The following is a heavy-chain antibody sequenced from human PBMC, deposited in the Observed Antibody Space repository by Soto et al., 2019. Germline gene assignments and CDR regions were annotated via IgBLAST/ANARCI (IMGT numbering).Heavy chain of an antibody. CDR1: GGSFSGYY. Sequence: SETLSLTCAVYGGSFSGYYWSWIRQPPGKGLEWIGEINHSGSTNYNPSLKSRVTISVDTSKNQFSLKLSSVTAADTAVYYCARRPVVVAAKYNWFDPWGQGTLVTVSS. CDR3: ARRPVVVAAKYNWFDP. V-gene: IGHV4-34*01. D-gene: IGHD2-15*01. CDR2: INHSGST. J-gene: IGHJ5*02.